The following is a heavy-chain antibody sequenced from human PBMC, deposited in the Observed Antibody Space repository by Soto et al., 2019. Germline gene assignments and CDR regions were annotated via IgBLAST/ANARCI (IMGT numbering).Heavy chain of an antibody. Sequence: SETLSLTCAVYGGSFSGYYWSWIRQPPGKGLEWIGEINHSGSTNYNPSLKRRVTISVDTSKNQFSLKLSSVTAADTAVYYCARGSSGLTGYPYYYYYGMDVWGQGTTVTVSS. CDR3: ARGSSGLTGYPYYYYYGMDV. CDR1: GGSFSGYY. CDR2: INHSGST. D-gene: IGHD3-9*01. V-gene: IGHV4-34*01. J-gene: IGHJ6*02.